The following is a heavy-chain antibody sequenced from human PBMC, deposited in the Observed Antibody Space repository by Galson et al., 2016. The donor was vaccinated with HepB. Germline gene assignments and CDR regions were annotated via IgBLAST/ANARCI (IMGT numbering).Heavy chain of an antibody. J-gene: IGHJ4*02. Sequence: SLRLSCAASGLSIGNSVMSWVRQAPGKGLEWVSVIRGGGDTFYADSVNGRFAVSRDKSKNTLFLRMNSLKADDTAVYYCAKSSAYGTTWFGKIDNWGQGTLLIVSS. V-gene: IGHV3-23*01. CDR3: AKSSAYGTTWFGKIDN. CDR1: GLSIGNSV. D-gene: IGHD3-10*01. CDR2: IRGGGDT.